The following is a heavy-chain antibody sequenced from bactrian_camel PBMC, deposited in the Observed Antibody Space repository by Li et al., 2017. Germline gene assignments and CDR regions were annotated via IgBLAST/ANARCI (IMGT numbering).Heavy chain of an antibody. CDR1: GFAFSSDY. Sequence: HVQLVESGGGLVQAGGSLRLSCAASGFAFSSDYMNWVRHAPGKGLEWVSGINSRGGSAYYADSVKGRFTISRDSAKNTLYLQLNSLKTEDTAMYYCAKVGDGGGWPEYNAWGQGTQVTVS. D-gene: IGHD6*01. V-gene: IGHV3S1*01. J-gene: IGHJ4*01. CDR2: INSRGGSA. CDR3: AKVGDGGGWPEYNA.